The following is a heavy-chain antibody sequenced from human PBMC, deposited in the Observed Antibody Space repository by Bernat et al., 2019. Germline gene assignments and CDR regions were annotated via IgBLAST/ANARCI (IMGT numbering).Heavy chain of an antibody. CDR2: IRYDGSNK. J-gene: IGHJ4*02. V-gene: IGHV3-30*02. D-gene: IGHD6-6*01. CDR3: AKDRVSSVYSSSSIDY. CDR1: GFTFSSYG. Sequence: VQLVESGGGVVQPGGSLRLSCAASGFTFSSYGMHWVRQAPGKGLEWVAFIRYDGSNKYYADSVKGRFTISRDNSKNTLYLQMNSLRAEDTAVYYCAKDRVSSVYSSSSIDYWGQGTLVTVSS.